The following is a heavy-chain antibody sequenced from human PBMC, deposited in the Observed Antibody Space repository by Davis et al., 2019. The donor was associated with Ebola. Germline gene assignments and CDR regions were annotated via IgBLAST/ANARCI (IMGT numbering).Heavy chain of an antibody. CDR2: IISDGSST. D-gene: IGHD3-3*01. J-gene: IGHJ6*04. Sequence: PGRSLRPSCPPSGFTFSSSWMHWVRHAPGKGLVWVSRIISDGSSTSYADSVKGRFTISRDNAKNTLYLQMNSLRAEDTAVYYCARDPFLEWLFSGRYYYYGMDVWGKGTTVTVSS. CDR1: GFTFSSSW. V-gene: IGHV3-74*01. CDR3: ARDPFLEWLFSGRYYYYGMDV.